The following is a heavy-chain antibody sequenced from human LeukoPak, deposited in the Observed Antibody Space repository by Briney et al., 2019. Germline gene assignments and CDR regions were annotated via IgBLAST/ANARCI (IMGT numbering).Heavy chain of an antibody. CDR3: AGTLKRDTVMAHFDY. CDR2: INPSGGST. J-gene: IGHJ4*02. D-gene: IGHD5-18*01. CDR1: GYTFTSYY. Sequence: GASVKVSCKASGYTFTSYYMHWVRQAPGQGLEWMGIINPSGGSTSYAQKFQGRVTMTRDTSTSTVYMELSSLRSEDTAVYYCAGTLKRDTVMAHFDYWGQGTLVTVSS. V-gene: IGHV1-46*01.